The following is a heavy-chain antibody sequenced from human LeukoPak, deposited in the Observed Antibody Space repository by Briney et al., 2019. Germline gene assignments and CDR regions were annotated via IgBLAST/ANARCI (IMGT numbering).Heavy chain of an antibody. V-gene: IGHV3-21*01. Sequence: GGSLRLSCAASGFTFSSYSMNWVRQAPGKGLEWVSSISSSSSYIYYADSVKGRFTISRDNAKNSLYLQMNSLRAEDTAVYYCARVGWNYGYVFDYWGQGTLVTVSS. D-gene: IGHD1-7*01. CDR1: GFTFSSYS. CDR2: ISSSSSYI. CDR3: ARVGWNYGYVFDY. J-gene: IGHJ4*02.